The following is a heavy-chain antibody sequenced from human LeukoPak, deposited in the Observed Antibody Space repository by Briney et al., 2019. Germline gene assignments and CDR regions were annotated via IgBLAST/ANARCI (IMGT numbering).Heavy chain of an antibody. Sequence: GAPVKVSCKASGYTFTSYAMHWVRQAPGQRLEWMGWINAGNGNTKYSQKFQGRVTITRDTSASTAYMELSSLRSEDTAVYYCARGRARPGIAAAGTAGSSDAFDIWGQGTMVTVSS. V-gene: IGHV1-3*01. D-gene: IGHD6-13*01. CDR3: ARGRARPGIAAAGTAGSSDAFDI. CDR2: INAGNGNT. CDR1: GYTFTSYA. J-gene: IGHJ3*02.